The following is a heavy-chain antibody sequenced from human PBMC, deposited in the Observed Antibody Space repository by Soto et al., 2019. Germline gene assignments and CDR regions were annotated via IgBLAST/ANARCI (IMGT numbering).Heavy chain of an antibody. J-gene: IGHJ4*02. CDR2: NFPRDSDT. Sequence: GESLKISCKGSGYSFASYWIGWVRQMPGKGLEWMGINFPRDSDTRYSPSFQGQVTISADKSISTAYLQWSSLKASDSAMYYCALYYYDGSGNYYFDYWGQGTLVTVS. CDR3: ALYYYDGSGNYYFDY. V-gene: IGHV5-51*01. CDR1: GYSFASYW. D-gene: IGHD3-22*01.